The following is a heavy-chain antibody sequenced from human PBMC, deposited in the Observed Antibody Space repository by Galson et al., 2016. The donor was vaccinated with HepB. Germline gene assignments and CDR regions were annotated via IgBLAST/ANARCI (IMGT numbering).Heavy chain of an antibody. J-gene: IGHJ6*02. V-gene: IGHV6-1*01. CDR3: TRVWYDSTGYEQNTYFYFGMDV. CDR1: GDSVSSNIAA. D-gene: IGHD3-22*01. CDR2: TYYRSKWYS. Sequence: CAISGDSVSSNIAAWNWIRQSPSRGLEWLGRTYYRSKWYSDYAVSVKSRITINPDTSKNQFSLRLNSVTPADTAVYYCTRVWYDSTGYEQNTYFYFGMDVWGQGTTVTVSS.